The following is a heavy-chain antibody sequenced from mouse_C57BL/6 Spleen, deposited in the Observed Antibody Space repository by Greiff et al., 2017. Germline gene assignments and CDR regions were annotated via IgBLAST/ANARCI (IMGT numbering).Heavy chain of an antibody. J-gene: IGHJ3*01. CDR2: IRYDGSN. CDR1: GYSITSGYY. V-gene: IGHV3-6*01. Sequence: EVQLQESGPGLVKPSQSLSLTCSVTGYSITSGYYWNWIRQFPGNKLEWMGYIRYDGSNNYNPSLKNRISITRDTSKNQFFLKLNSVTTEDTATYYCAGRDFCSGAYWGQGTLVTVSA. D-gene: IGHD1-1*01. CDR3: AGRDFCSGAY.